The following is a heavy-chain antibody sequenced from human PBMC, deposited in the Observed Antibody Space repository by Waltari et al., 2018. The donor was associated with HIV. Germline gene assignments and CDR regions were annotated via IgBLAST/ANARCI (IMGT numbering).Heavy chain of an antibody. D-gene: IGHD3-22*01. V-gene: IGHV3-53*01. Sequence: EILLVESGGRLIQPGGSVGLSCVAANLNISTRPVTWVRQTPGGPLEWVAVIYPDDTTHYAESVRGRFTISRLKSRTSVILLMNGLFVDDTAIYYCATGVRYYSPWGLGTPVTVSA. CDR1: NLNISTRP. J-gene: IGHJ5*02. CDR2: IYPDDTT. CDR3: ATGVRYYSP.